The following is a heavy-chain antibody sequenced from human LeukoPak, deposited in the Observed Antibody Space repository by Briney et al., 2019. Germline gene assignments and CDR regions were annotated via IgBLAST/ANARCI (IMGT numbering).Heavy chain of an antibody. Sequence: GRSLRLSCAASGFTFSSYGMHWVCQAPGKGLEWVAVISYDGSNKYYADSVKGRFTISRDNSKNTLYLQMNSLRAEDTAVYYCAKDNYDFWSGYAYYYGMDVWGQGTTVTVSS. D-gene: IGHD3-3*01. CDR2: ISYDGSNK. J-gene: IGHJ6*02. CDR1: GFTFSSYG. CDR3: AKDNYDFWSGYAYYYGMDV. V-gene: IGHV3-30*18.